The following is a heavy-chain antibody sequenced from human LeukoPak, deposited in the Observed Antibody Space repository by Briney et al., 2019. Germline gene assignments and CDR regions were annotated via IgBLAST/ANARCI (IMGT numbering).Heavy chain of an antibody. CDR1: GVTFRSYW. CDR2: IRSDGSST. Sequence: PGGSPRLSCAASGVTFRSYWMHWVRQAPGQGLGWVSSIRSDGSSTNYADSVKGRFTISRDNAKNTLYLQMNSLTAADTAVYYCARVLRYCSGGNCYSGGLGYMDVWGKGTTVTISS. J-gene: IGHJ6*03. CDR3: ARVLRYCSGGNCYSGGLGYMDV. V-gene: IGHV3-74*01. D-gene: IGHD2-15*01.